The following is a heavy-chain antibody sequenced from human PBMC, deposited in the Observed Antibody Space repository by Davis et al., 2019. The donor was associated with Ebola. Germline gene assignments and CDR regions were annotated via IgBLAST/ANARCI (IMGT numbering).Heavy chain of an antibody. CDR2: ISSSSSYI. Sequence: GGSLRLSCTDSVITFSSYAMTWVRQAPGKGLEWVSSISSSSSYIYYADSVKGRFTISRDNAKNSLYLQMNSLKPDDTAVYYCAKDGGYGLYPYYGMDVWGQGTTVTVSS. J-gene: IGHJ6*02. CDR1: VITFSSYA. CDR3: AKDGGYGLYPYYGMDV. D-gene: IGHD3-16*01. V-gene: IGHV3-21*01.